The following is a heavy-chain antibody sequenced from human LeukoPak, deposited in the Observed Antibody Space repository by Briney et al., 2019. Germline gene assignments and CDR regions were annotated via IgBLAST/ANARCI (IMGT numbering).Heavy chain of an antibody. Sequence: GGSLRLSCAASGFTFSSYAMHWVRQAPGKGLEWVAVISYDGSNKYYADSVKGRFTISRDNSKNTLYLRMNSLRAEDTAVYYCARLARPSDYWGQGTLVTVSS. V-gene: IGHV3-30*01. CDR1: GFTFSSYA. J-gene: IGHJ4*02. CDR2: ISYDGSNK. D-gene: IGHD6-6*01. CDR3: ARLARPSDY.